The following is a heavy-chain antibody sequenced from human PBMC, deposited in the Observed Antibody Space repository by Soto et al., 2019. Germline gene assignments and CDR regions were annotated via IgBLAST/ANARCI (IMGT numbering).Heavy chain of an antibody. CDR1: GYTFRNYA. Sequence: QVHLVQSGAEVKEPGASVKVSCKASGYTFRNYAITWVRQAPGQGLEWMGWINTYKGDTNYAHKFQGRVTMTTDTSTSTAYMELRSLRSDDTAIYYCARDAAFWSGRNLNWFDSWGQGTRVTVSS. J-gene: IGHJ5*01. V-gene: IGHV1-18*04. CDR2: INTYKGDT. CDR3: ARDAAFWSGRNLNWFDS. D-gene: IGHD3-3*01.